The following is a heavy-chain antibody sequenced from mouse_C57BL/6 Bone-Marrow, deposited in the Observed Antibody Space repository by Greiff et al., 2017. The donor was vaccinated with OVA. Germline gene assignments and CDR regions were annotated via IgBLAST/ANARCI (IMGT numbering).Heavy chain of an antibody. V-gene: IGHV5-15*01. CDR2: ISNLAYSI. CDR1: GFTFSDYG. J-gene: IGHJ4*01. CDR3: ARRDGYPFYAMDY. D-gene: IGHD2-3*01. Sequence: EVQLVESGGGLVQPGGSLKLSCAASGFTFSDYGMAWVRQAPRKGPEWVAFISNLAYSIYYADNVTGRFTISRENAQNTLYRGLSSLRSEDTAMYYCARRDGYPFYAMDYWGQGTSVTVSS.